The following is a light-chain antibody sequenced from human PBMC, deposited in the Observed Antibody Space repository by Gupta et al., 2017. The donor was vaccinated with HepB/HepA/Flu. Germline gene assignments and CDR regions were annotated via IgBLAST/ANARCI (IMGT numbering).Light chain of an antibody. CDR1: QSVSSY. CDR2: DAS. J-gene: IGKJ2*01. Sequence: EIVLTQSPGTLSLSPGERATLSCRASQSVSSYLAWYQQKPGQGPRLLINDASNRATGIPARFSGSGSGTDFTLTISSLEPEDFAVYYCQQRSNWPYTFGQGTKLEIK. CDR3: QQRSNWPYT. V-gene: IGKV3-11*01.